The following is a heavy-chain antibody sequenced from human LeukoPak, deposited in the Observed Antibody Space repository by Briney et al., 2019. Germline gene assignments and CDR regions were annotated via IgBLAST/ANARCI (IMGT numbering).Heavy chain of an antibody. J-gene: IGHJ5*02. V-gene: IGHV4-39*01. CDR3: ARLDWELLLPFDP. CDR2: IYYSGST. CDR1: GGSISSSSYY. Sequence: KPSETLSLTCTVSGGSISSSSYYWGWIRQPPGKGLEWIRSIYYSGSTYYNPSLKSRVTISVDTSKNQFSLKLSSVTAADTAVYYCARLDWELLLPFDPWGQGTLVTVSS. D-gene: IGHD1-26*01.